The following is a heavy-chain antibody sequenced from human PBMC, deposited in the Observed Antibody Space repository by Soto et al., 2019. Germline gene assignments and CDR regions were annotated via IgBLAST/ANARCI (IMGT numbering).Heavy chain of an antibody. CDR2: INPSGGST. V-gene: IGHV1-46*01. J-gene: IGHJ5*02. CDR3: ARDRGDSSGYYFPNNWFDP. D-gene: IGHD3-22*01. Sequence: ASVKVSCKASGYAFTSYYMQWVRQAPGQGLEWMGIINPSGGSTSYAQKFQGRVTMTRDTSTSTVYMELSSLRSEDTAVYYCARDRGDSSGYYFPNNWFDPSGQGTLVTSPQ. CDR1: GYAFTSYY.